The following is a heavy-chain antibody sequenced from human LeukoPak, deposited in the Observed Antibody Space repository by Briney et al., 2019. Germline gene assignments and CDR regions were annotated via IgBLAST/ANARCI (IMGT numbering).Heavy chain of an antibody. Sequence: SETLSLTCTVSGGSISSSSYYWGWIRQPPGKGLEWIGSIYYSGSTYYNPSLKSRVTISVDTSKNQFSLKLSSVTAADTAVYYCARGRSSGWYYYYYGMDVWGQGTTVTVSS. V-gene: IGHV4-39*07. J-gene: IGHJ6*02. CDR2: IYYSGST. D-gene: IGHD6-19*01. CDR3: ARGRSSGWYYYYYGMDV. CDR1: GGSISSSSYY.